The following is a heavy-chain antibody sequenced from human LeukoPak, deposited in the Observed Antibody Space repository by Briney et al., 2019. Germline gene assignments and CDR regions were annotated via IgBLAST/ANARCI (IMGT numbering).Heavy chain of an antibody. CDR2: IYTSGST. J-gene: IGHJ6*02. V-gene: IGHV4-61*02. Sequence: SQTLSLTCTVSGDSISSCSYYWSWIRQPAGKGLEWIRRIYTSGSTNYNPSLKSRVTISVDTSKNQLSLKLSSVTAADTAVYYCARGVGYCSSTSCYHYYGMDVWGQGTTVTVSS. CDR3: ARGVGYCSSTSCYHYYGMDV. CDR1: GDSISSCSYY. D-gene: IGHD2-2*03.